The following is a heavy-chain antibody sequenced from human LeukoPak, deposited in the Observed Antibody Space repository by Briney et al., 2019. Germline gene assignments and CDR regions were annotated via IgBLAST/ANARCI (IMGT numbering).Heavy chain of an antibody. J-gene: IGHJ5*02. CDR3: ARPYYYDSRIDP. CDR2: TYYSGST. CDR1: GGSISSGGYY. V-gene: IGHV4-30-4*01. D-gene: IGHD3-22*01. Sequence: SETLSLTCTVSGGSISSGGYYWSWIRQPPGKGLEWIGYTYYSGSTYYNPSLKNRVSISVDTSKNQFSLNLSSVTAADTAVYYCARPYYYDSRIDPWGQGTLVTVSS.